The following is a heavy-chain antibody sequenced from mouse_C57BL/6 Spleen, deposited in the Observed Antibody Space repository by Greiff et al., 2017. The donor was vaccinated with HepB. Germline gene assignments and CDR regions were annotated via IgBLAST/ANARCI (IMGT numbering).Heavy chain of an antibody. J-gene: IGHJ4*01. CDR1: GFTFSDYG. V-gene: IGHV5-17*01. Sequence: EVKLMESGGGLVKPGGSLKLSCAASGFTFSDYGMHWVRQAPEKGLEWVAYISSGSSTIYYADTVKGRFTISRDKAKNTLFLQMTSLRSEDTAMYYCARKNGYDYDAMDYWGQGTSVTVSS. CDR3: ARKNGYDYDAMDY. CDR2: ISSGSSTI.